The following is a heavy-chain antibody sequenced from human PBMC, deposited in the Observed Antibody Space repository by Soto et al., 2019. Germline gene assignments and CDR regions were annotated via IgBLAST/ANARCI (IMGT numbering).Heavy chain of an antibody. CDR2: IYYSGST. J-gene: IGHJ4*02. Sequence: QVKLQESGPGLVKPSQTLSLTCTVSGAPISSGDYYWSWVRQAPGKGLEWVGYIYYSGSTYYNPSLKRRLDISLDVSKNLFSLRLTSVTASDTAVYFCARVGYGVDELSYWGPGMLVTVSS. CDR3: ARVGYGVDELSY. CDR1: GAPISSGDYY. D-gene: IGHD4-17*01. V-gene: IGHV4-30-4*01.